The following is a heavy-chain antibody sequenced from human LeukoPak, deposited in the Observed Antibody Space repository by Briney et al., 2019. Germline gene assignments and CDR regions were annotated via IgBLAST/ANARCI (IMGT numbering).Heavy chain of an antibody. CDR1: GFTFGDYA. CDR3: TRDTGGAFWSGYGVDY. V-gene: IGHV3-49*04. J-gene: IGHJ4*02. Sequence: GRSLRLSCTASGFTFGDYAMSWVRQAPGKGLEWVGFIRSKAYGGTTEYAASVKGRFTISRDDSKSIAYLQMNSLKTEDTAVYYCTRDTGGAFWSGYGVDYWGQGTLVTVSS. D-gene: IGHD3-3*01. CDR2: IRSKAYGGTT.